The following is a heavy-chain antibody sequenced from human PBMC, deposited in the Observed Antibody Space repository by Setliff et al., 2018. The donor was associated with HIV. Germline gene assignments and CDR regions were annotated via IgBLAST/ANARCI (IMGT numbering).Heavy chain of an antibody. J-gene: IGHJ3*02. CDR1: GYSISSGYY. V-gene: IGHV4-38-2*01. CDR3: ARPSLYYGSGSDAFDI. CDR2: IYHSGST. D-gene: IGHD3-10*01. Sequence: SETLSLTCAVSGYSISSGYYWGWIRQPPGKGLEWIGSIYHSGSTYYNPSLKSRVTISVDTSKNQFSLKLSSVTAADTAVYYCARPSLYYGSGSDAFDIWGQGTMVTVSS.